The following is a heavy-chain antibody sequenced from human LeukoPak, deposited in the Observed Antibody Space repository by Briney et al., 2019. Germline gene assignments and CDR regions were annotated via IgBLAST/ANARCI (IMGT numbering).Heavy chain of an antibody. CDR1: GYTFTSYG. J-gene: IGHJ3*02. CDR2: ISAYNGNT. D-gene: IGHD3-22*01. Sequence: ASVKVSCKASGYTFTSYGISWVRQAPGQGLEWMGWISAYNGNTNYAQKLQGRVTITADESTSTAYMELSSLRSEDTAVYYCASNYYDSSGYDAFDIWGQGTMVTVSS. CDR3: ASNYYDSSGYDAFDI. V-gene: IGHV1-18*01.